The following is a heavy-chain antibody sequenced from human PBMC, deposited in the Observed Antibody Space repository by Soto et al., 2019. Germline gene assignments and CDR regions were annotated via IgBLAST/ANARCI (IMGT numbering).Heavy chain of an antibody. V-gene: IGHV4-59*08. CDR1: GGSITYNY. CDR3: ARHYSGSWFFDF. J-gene: IGHJ4*02. CDR2: VYYSGNTNYDT. D-gene: IGHD6-13*01. Sequence: QVQLQESGPGLVKPSETLSLTCTVSGGSITYNYWSWIRQPPGKGLEWSGYVYYSGNTNYDTNYNPSLRSRVTIAVDPSKNQFSLRLSSVTAADTAVYFCARHYSGSWFFDFWGQGALVTVSS.